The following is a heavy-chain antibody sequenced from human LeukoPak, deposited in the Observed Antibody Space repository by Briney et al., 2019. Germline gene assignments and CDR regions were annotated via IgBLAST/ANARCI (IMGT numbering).Heavy chain of an antibody. Sequence: PSETLSLTCTVSGYSISSGYYWGWIRQPPGKGLEWIGSIYHSGSTYYNPSLKSRVTISVDTSKNQFSLKLSSVTAADTAVYYCARGGGTMIVIDYWGQGTLVTVSS. V-gene: IGHV4-38-2*02. CDR2: IYHSGST. CDR3: ARGGGTMIVIDY. CDR1: GYSISSGYY. D-gene: IGHD3-22*01. J-gene: IGHJ4*02.